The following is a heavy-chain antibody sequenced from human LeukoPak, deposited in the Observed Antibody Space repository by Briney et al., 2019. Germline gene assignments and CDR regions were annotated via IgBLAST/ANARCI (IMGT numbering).Heavy chain of an antibody. CDR3: ARGPRLDY. V-gene: IGHV4-39*01. CDR1: GGSITSSSYY. Sequence: SETLSLTCTVSGGSITSSSYYWGWIRQPPGKGLEWIGSIYHSGNTYNNPSLRSRVTISVDTSKNQFSLKLSSVTAADTAVYYCARGPRLDYWGQGTLVTVSS. CDR2: IYHSGNT. J-gene: IGHJ4*02.